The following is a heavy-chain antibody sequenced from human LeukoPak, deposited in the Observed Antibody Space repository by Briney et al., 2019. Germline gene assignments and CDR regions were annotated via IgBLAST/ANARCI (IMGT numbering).Heavy chain of an antibody. CDR3: VKVDTPMVFDF. CDR1: GFTFSSYA. J-gene: IGHJ4*02. D-gene: IGHD5-18*01. V-gene: IGHV3-64D*06. CDR2: ISNNGGST. Sequence: GGSLRLSCSASGFTFSSYAMYWVRQAPGKGLDYVSAISNNGGSTYYADSVKGTFTISRDNSKNTLYLQMSSLRAEDTAVYFCVKVDTPMVFDFWGQGTLVTVSS.